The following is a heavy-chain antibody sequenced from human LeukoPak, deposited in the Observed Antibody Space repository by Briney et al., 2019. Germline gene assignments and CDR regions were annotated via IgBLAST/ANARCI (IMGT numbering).Heavy chain of an antibody. Sequence: ALVKVSCKASGYTFTYRYLHWVRQAPGQALEWMGWITPFNGNTNYAQKFQDRVTITRDRSMSTAYMELSSLRSEDTAMYYCANGPDGYNTYWGQGTLVTVSS. CDR2: ITPFNGNT. J-gene: IGHJ4*02. CDR3: ANGPDGYNTY. V-gene: IGHV1-45*02. CDR1: GYTFTYRY. D-gene: IGHD5-24*01.